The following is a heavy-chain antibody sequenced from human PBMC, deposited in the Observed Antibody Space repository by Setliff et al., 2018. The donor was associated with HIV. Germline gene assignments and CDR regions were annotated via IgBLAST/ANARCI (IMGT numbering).Heavy chain of an antibody. Sequence: GGSLRLSCAASGFTVSSNYMSWVRQAPGKGLEWVAVISYDGSKKYYADSVKGRFTISRDNSKNTLYLQMNSLRAEDTAVYYCARENYDILTGYYDYWGQGALVTVSS. V-gene: IGHV3-30*03. D-gene: IGHD3-9*01. CDR3: ARENYDILTGYYDY. J-gene: IGHJ4*02. CDR2: ISYDGSKK. CDR1: GFTVSSNY.